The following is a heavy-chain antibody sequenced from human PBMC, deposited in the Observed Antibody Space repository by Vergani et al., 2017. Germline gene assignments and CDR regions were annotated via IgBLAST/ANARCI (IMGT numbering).Heavy chain of an antibody. CDR1: GFTFDDYT. CDR2: ISWDGGST. J-gene: IGHJ6*02. V-gene: IGHV3-43*01. Sequence: EVQLVESGGVVVQPGGSLRLSCAASGFTFDDYTMHWVRQAPGKGLEWVSLISWDGGSTYYADSVKGQFTISRDNSKNSLYLQMNSLRTEDTALYYCAKEISGWPEYYYYYYGMDVWGQGTTVTVSS. CDR3: AKEISGWPEYYYYYYGMDV. D-gene: IGHD6-19*01.